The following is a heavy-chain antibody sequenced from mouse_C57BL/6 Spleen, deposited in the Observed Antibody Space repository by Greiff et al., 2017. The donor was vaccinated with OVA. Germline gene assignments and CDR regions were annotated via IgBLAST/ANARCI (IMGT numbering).Heavy chain of an antibody. V-gene: IGHV5-9*01. CDR2: ISGGGGNT. CDR3: ARHEDYGSSYPDY. Sequence: DVKLVESGGGLVKPGGSLKLSCAASGFTFSSYTMSWVRQTPEKRLEWVATISGGGGNTYYPDSVKGRFTISRDNAKNTLYLQMSSLRSEDTALYYCARHEDYGSSYPDYWGQGTTLTVSS. J-gene: IGHJ2*01. CDR1: GFTFSSYT. D-gene: IGHD1-1*01.